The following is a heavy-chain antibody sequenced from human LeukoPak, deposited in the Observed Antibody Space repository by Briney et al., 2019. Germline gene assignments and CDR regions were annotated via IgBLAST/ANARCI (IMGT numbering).Heavy chain of an antibody. CDR3: ARHLGVATLGKTYYYSYMDV. CDR2: IYPGDSDT. V-gene: IGHV5-51*01. J-gene: IGHJ6*03. D-gene: IGHD3-3*01. Sequence: GESLKISSKGSGYIFSSYWIGWVRQMPGKGLEWLGIIYPGDSDTRYSPSFQGQVTISADKSISTAYLQWSSLKASDTAMYYCARHLGVATLGKTYYYSYMDVWGKGTTVTVSS. CDR1: GYIFSSYW.